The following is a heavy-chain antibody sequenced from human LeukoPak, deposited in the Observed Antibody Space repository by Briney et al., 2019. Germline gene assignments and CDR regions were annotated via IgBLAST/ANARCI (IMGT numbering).Heavy chain of an antibody. CDR1: GGSISSGGYY. J-gene: IGHJ4*02. CDR3: ARLPRYSSGWYDY. CDR2: IYYSGST. V-gene: IGHV4-31*03. Sequence: SQTLSLTCTVSGGSISSGGYYWSWIRQHPGKGLEWIGYIYYSGSTYYNPSLKGRVTISVDTSKNQFSLKLSSVTAADTAVYYCARLPRYSSGWYDYWGQGTLVTVSS. D-gene: IGHD6-19*01.